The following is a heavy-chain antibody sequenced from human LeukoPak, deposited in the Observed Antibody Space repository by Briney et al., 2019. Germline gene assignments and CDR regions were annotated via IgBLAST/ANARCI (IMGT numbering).Heavy chain of an antibody. CDR1: GFTFSNCW. V-gene: IGHV3-7*02. Sequence: GGSLRLSCAASGFTFSNCWMSWVRQAPGKGLEWVANINQDGSEEYYVDSVRGRFTISRDNAKNSLYLQMNSLRAEDTAVYYCARPYDSNRDHSGYGYWGRGTLVTVSS. J-gene: IGHJ4*02. CDR3: ARPYDSNRDHSGYGY. D-gene: IGHD5-12*01. CDR2: INQDGSEE.